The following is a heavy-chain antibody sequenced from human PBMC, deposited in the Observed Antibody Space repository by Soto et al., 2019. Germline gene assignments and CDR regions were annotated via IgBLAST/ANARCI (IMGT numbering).Heavy chain of an antibody. J-gene: IGHJ4*02. CDR1: GFTFSSYA. CDR2: ISYDGSNK. D-gene: IGHD2-15*01. CDR3: ARDSPQGGSGSCPDY. V-gene: IGHV3-30-3*01. Sequence: GGSLRLSCAASGFTFSSYAMHWVRQAPGKGLEWVAVISYDGSNKYYADSVKGRFTISRDNSKNTLYLQMNSLRAEDTAVYYCARDSPQGGSGSCPDYWGQGTLVTVSS.